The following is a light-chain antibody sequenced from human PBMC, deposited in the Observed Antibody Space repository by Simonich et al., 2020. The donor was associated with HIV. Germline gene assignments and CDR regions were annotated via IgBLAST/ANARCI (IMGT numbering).Light chain of an antibody. CDR1: QSVLYSSNNKTY. CDR2: WAS. V-gene: IGKV4-1*01. CDR3: QHYYSTPPT. Sequence: DIVMTQSPDSLAVSLGERATINCKSSQSVLYSSNNKTYLAWYQQKPGQPPKLLIYWASTRESGVPDRFRGSGSGTDFTLTISSLQAEDVAVYYCQHYYSTPPTFGQGTKVEIK. J-gene: IGKJ1*01.